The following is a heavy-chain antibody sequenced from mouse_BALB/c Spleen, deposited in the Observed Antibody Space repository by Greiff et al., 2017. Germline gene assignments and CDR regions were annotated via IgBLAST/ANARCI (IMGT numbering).Heavy chain of an antibody. CDR3: ARYHFITTASYWYFDV. V-gene: IGHV1-55*01. CDR2: IYPGSGST. J-gene: IGHJ1*01. D-gene: IGHD1-2*01. CDR1: GYNFTSYW. Sequence: QVQLQQPGAELVKPGTSVKLSCKASGYNFTSYWINWVKLRPGQGLEWIGDIYPGSGSTNYNEKFKSKATLTVDTSSSTAYMQLSSLASEDSALYYCARYHFITTASYWYFDVWGAGTTVTVSS.